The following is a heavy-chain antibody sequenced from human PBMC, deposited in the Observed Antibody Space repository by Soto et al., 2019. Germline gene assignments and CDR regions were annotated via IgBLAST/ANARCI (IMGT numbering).Heavy chain of an antibody. Sequence: SETLSLTCIVSGASISGFYWSWIRQPPGKGLERIGYIHESGSTNYNPSLKSRITISVDTSKSQFTLKLTSVTAADTAVYYCAAIPTDYYYYNMDVWGQGTTVTVSS. D-gene: IGHD2-2*02. V-gene: IGHV4-59*01. CDR2: IHESGST. J-gene: IGHJ6*02. CDR3: AAIPTDYYYYNMDV. CDR1: GASISGFY.